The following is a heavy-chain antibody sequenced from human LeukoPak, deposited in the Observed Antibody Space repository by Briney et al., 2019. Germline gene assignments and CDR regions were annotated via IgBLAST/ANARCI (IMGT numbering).Heavy chain of an antibody. CDR3: ARTPGIEVAGTPQLPWFDP. CDR1: GFTVSGNY. D-gene: IGHD6-19*01. J-gene: IGHJ5*02. CDR2: IYSGGST. Sequence: GGSLRLSCAASGFTVSGNYMTWVRQAPGKGLEWVSLIYSGGSTHYADSVKGRFTISRDNSKNTLYLQMNSLRAEDTAVYYCARTPGIEVAGTPQLPWFDPWGQGTLVTVSS. V-gene: IGHV3-53*01.